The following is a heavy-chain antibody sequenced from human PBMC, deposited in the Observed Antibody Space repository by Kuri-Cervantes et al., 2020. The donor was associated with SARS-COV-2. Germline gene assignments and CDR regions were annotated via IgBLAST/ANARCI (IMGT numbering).Heavy chain of an antibody. J-gene: IGHJ5*02. D-gene: IGHD6-13*01. Sequence: GSLRLSCAVSGYSISSGYYWGWIRQPPGKGLEWIGSIYHSGSTYYNPSLKSRVTISVDTSKNQFSLKLSSVTAADTAVYYCARSEAAGRTFDPWGQGTLVPSPQ. CDR1: GYSISSGYY. CDR3: ARSEAAGRTFDP. CDR2: IYHSGST. V-gene: IGHV4-38-2*01.